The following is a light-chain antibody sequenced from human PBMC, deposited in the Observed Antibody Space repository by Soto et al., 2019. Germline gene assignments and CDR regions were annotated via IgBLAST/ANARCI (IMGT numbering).Light chain of an antibody. V-gene: IGKV3-15*01. CDR3: QQYNNWPIP. CDR2: GAS. J-gene: IGKJ5*01. CDR1: QIILTN. Sequence: EIVMTKSPATLSVSSGERATLSFWASQIILTNLAWYQQKPGQAPRLLIYGASTRATGIPARFSGSGSGTEFTLTISSLQSEDFEIYYCQQYNNWPIPFGQGTRLEIK.